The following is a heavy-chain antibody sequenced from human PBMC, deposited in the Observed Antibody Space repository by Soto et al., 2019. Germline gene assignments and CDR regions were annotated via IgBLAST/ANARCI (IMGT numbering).Heavy chain of an antibody. Sequence: GASVKVSCXASGYTFTSYAMHWVRQAPGQRLEWMGWINAGNGNTKYSQKFQGRVTITRDTSASTAYMELSSLRSEDTAVYYCAREPLGFWSGFPLDYWGQGTLVTVSS. CDR3: AREPLGFWSGFPLDY. CDR2: INAGNGNT. CDR1: GYTFTSYA. V-gene: IGHV1-3*01. J-gene: IGHJ4*02. D-gene: IGHD3-3*01.